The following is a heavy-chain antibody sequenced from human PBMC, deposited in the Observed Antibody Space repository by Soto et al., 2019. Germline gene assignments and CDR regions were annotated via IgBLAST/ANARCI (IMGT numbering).Heavy chain of an antibody. CDR2: IIPILGIA. CDR1: GGTFSSYT. J-gene: IGHJ3*02. Sequence: SVKVSCKASGGTFSSYTISWVRQAPGQGLEWMGRIIPILGIANYAQKFQGRVTITADKSTSTAYMELSSLRSEDTAVYYCAIDIVVVVAATSQGSDAFDIWGQGTMVTVSS. CDR3: AIDIVVVVAATSQGSDAFDI. D-gene: IGHD2-15*01. V-gene: IGHV1-69*04.